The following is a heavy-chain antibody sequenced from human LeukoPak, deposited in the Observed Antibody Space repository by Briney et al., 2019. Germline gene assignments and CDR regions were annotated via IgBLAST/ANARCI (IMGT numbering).Heavy chain of an antibody. D-gene: IGHD3-22*01. CDR1: GGSIKSGYY. CDR3: ARGVSDSSGYRYYGGFYYFDF. CDR2: IDHSGSY. V-gene: IGHV4-38-2*01. J-gene: IGHJ4*02. Sequence: SETLSLTCAVSGGSIKSGYYWAWIRQPPGKGLEWIGSIDHSGSYYSTPSLRSRVTISLHSSKKHFSLELNSVTAADTAVYYCARGVSDSSGYRYYGGFYYFDFWGQGTLVTVSS.